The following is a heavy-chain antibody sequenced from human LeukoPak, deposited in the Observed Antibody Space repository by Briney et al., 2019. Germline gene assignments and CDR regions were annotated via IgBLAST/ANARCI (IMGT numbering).Heavy chain of an antibody. Sequence: ASVKVSCKASGYTFTGYYMHWVRQAPGQGLEWMGWINPNSGGTNYAQKFQGRVTMTRGTSISTAYMELSRLRSDDTAVYYCARGSKRITMVRGVIPFDYWGQGTLVTVSS. V-gene: IGHV1-2*02. CDR3: ARGSKRITMVRGVIPFDY. J-gene: IGHJ4*02. CDR1: GYTFTGYY. D-gene: IGHD3-10*01. CDR2: INPNSGGT.